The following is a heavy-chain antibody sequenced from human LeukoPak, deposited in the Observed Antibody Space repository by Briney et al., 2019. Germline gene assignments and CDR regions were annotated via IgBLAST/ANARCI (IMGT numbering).Heavy chain of an antibody. V-gene: IGHV3-23*01. J-gene: IGHJ4*02. D-gene: IGHD1-14*01. CDR1: GFTFSDYA. CDR3: AKDNLPLGY. CDR2: ISNSGGNT. Sequence: PGGSLRLSCATSGFTFSDYAMSWVRQAPGKGLEWVSTISNSGGNTHYADSVMGRFTISRDNSKSTLYLQMNSLSVEDTAVYYCAKDNLPLGYWGQGTLVTVSS.